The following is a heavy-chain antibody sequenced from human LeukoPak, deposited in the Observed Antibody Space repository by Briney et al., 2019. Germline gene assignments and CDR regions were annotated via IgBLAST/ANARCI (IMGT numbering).Heavy chain of an antibody. CDR3: ASNLEMATTPPDY. CDR1: GFTFSSYE. D-gene: IGHD5-24*01. J-gene: IGHJ4*02. Sequence: GGSLRLSCAASGFTFSSYEMNWVRQAPGKGLEWVSAISGSGGSTYYADSVKGRFTISRDNSKNTLYLQMNSLRAEDTAVYYCASNLEMATTPPDYWGQGTLVTVSS. V-gene: IGHV3-23*01. CDR2: ISGSGGST.